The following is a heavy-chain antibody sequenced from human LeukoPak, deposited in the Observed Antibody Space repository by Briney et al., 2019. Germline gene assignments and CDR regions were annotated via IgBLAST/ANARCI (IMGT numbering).Heavy chain of an antibody. V-gene: IGHV3-23*01. Sequence: PGGSLRLSCAASGLTFISYAMTWVRQVPGKGLEWVSAISGSGDSTYYADSVKGRFTISRDNSKNTMYLQMKSLRAEDTAVYYCAKGDCRDGYNCLHFDYWGQGTLVTVSS. J-gene: IGHJ4*02. CDR2: ISGSGDST. D-gene: IGHD5-24*01. CDR1: GLTFISYA. CDR3: AKGDCRDGYNCLHFDY.